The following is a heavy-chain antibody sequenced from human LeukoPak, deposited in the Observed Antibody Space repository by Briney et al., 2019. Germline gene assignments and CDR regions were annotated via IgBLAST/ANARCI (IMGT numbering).Heavy chain of an antibody. CDR2: IYPGDSDT. J-gene: IGHJ4*02. V-gene: IGHV5-51*01. CDR3: ARQGGRGWLQLAPIDY. D-gene: IGHD5-24*01. Sequence: GESLKISCKGSGYSFTGYWIGWVRQMPGKGLEWMGIIYPGDSDTRYSPSFQGQVTISADKSISTAYLQWSSLKASDTAMYYCARQGGRGWLQLAPIDYWGQGTLVTVSS. CDR1: GYSFTGYW.